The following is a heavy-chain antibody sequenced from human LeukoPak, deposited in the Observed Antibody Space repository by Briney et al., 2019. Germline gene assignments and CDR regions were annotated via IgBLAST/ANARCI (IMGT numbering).Heavy chain of an antibody. CDR1: GYTFTGYY. J-gene: IGHJ6*03. CDR3: ARVLAYYDSSGYLASWDYYYMDV. V-gene: IGHV1-2*02. Sequence: ASVKVSCKASGYTFTGYYMHWVRQAPGQGLEWMGWINPNSGGTNYAQKFQGRVTMTRDTSISTAYMELSRLRSDDTAVYYCARVLAYYDSSGYLASWDYYYMDVWGKGTTVTISS. CDR2: INPNSGGT. D-gene: IGHD3-22*01.